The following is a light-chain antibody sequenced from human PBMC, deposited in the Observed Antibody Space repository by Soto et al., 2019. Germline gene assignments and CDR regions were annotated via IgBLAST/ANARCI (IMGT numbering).Light chain of an antibody. V-gene: IGLV2-23*02. J-gene: IGLJ2*01. CDR3: CSYAGSSTP. Sequence: QSALTQPASVSGSPGQSITISCTGTSSDVGSYNLVSWYQQHPGKAPKLMIYEVSKRPSGVSNRFSGSKSGNTASLTSSGLQAEDEADYYCCSYAGSSTPFGGGTKLTVL. CDR1: SSDVGSYNL. CDR2: EVS.